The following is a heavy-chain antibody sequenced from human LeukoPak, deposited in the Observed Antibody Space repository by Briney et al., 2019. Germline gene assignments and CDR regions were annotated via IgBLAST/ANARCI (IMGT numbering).Heavy chain of an antibody. D-gene: IGHD5-24*01. CDR2: INPNSGGT. Sequence: ASVKVSCKASGYTFTDYYMHWVRQAPGQGLEWMGWINPNSGGTHYAQNFQGRITITTDTSITTAYMELSSLTSDDTAVYYCARSMGDWSDPWGQGSLVTVSS. CDR3: ARSMGDWSDP. V-gene: IGHV1-2*02. J-gene: IGHJ5*02. CDR1: GYTFTDYY.